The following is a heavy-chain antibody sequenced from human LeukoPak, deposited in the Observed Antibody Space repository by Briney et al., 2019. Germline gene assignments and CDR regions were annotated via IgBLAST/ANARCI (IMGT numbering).Heavy chain of an antibody. CDR3: ASSSVVAATYAFDI. J-gene: IGHJ3*02. CDR1: GGSISSYY. D-gene: IGHD2-15*01. Sequence: KPSGTLSLTCTVSGGSISSYYWSWIRQPPGKGLEWIGYIYYSGSTNYNPSLKSRVTISVDTSKNQFSLKLSSVTAADTAVYYRASSSVVAATYAFDIWGQGTMVTVSS. CDR2: IYYSGST. V-gene: IGHV4-59*01.